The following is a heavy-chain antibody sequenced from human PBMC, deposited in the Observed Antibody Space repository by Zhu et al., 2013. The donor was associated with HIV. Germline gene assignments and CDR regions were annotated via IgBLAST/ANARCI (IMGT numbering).Heavy chain of an antibody. CDR1: GGTFSSYA. CDR3: ARGYPLFGYSSGPVWDV. J-gene: IGHJ6*01. Sequence: QVQLVQSGAEVKKPGSSVKVSCKASGGTFSSYAISWVRQAPGQGLEWMGGIIPIFGTANYAQKFQGRVTITADKSTSTAYMELSSLRSEDTAVYYCARGYPLFGYSSGPVWDVWGPKGPRSPSPQ. V-gene: IGHV1-69*06. D-gene: IGHD6-19*01. CDR2: IIPIFGTA.